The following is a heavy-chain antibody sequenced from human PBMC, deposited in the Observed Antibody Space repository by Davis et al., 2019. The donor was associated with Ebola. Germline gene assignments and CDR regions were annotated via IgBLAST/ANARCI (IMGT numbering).Heavy chain of an antibody. CDR1: GFTFSNYD. J-gene: IGHJ4*02. V-gene: IGHV3-13*01. Sequence: GESLKISCEASGFTFSNYDMHWVRQATGKGLEWVSAIGTAGDTYYPGSVKGRFTISRENAKNSLYLQMNSLRAGDTAVYYCAKSHCSSGSCPYYFDFWGQGTQVTVSS. D-gene: IGHD2-15*01. CDR3: AKSHCSSGSCPYYFDF. CDR2: IGTAGDT.